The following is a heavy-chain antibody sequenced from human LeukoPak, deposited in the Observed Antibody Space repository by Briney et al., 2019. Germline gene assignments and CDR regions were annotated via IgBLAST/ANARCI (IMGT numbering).Heavy chain of an antibody. J-gene: IGHJ3*02. Sequence: SETLSLTCTVSGGSISSGGDYWSWIRQHPGKGLEWIGYISYSGTTCYNPSLKSRITISLDTSKNQFSLELSSVTAADTAVYYCARAAWRGTNSRDAFDIWGLGTVVTVSS. CDR1: GGSISSGGDY. D-gene: IGHD4/OR15-4a*01. V-gene: IGHV4-31*03. CDR3: ARAAWRGTNSRDAFDI. CDR2: ISYSGTT.